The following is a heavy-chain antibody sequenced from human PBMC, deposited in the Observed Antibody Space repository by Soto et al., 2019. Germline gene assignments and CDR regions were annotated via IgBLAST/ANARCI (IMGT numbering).Heavy chain of an antibody. CDR3: AKASVWYPYFDS. V-gene: IGHV1-3*01. J-gene: IGHJ4*02. D-gene: IGHD6-13*01. CDR2: INAGNGNT. CDR1: GYTFTSYA. Sequence: ASVKVSCKASGYTFTSYAIHWVRQAPGQRLEWMGWINAGNGNTKSSEKFQGRVTISRATSASTAYLELSRLTSEDTAVYFCAKASVWYPYFDSWGQGTLVTVSS.